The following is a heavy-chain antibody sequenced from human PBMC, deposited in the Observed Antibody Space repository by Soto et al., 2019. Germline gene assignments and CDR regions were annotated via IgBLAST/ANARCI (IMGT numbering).Heavy chain of an antibody. D-gene: IGHD4-17*01. Sequence: ASVKVSCEASGYTFTTYAIHWVRQAPGQRLEWMGWINAGNGNTRYSQKFQDRVTITRHTSASTAYMEMSSLRSEDTAVYYRARGAMTRLTTAWGQETLFTVSS. CDR1: GYTFTTYA. CDR3: ARGAMTRLTTA. CDR2: INAGNGNT. V-gene: IGHV1-3*01. J-gene: IGHJ5*02.